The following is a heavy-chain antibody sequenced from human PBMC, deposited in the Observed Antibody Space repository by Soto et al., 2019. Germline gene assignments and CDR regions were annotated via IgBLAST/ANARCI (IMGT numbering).Heavy chain of an antibody. CDR2: VNPILSLS. V-gene: IGHV1-69*02. Sequence: QVQVVQSGAEVKRAGSSVKVSCKASGDTFSFYPINWVRQAPGLGLEWMGRVNPILSLSNYAQRFQGRVTMTADKSTSTAYMVISSLRSVDTAIYYCATSYGSGYRAFDYWGQGAQVIVSS. D-gene: IGHD3-10*01. CDR1: GDTFSFYP. J-gene: IGHJ4*02. CDR3: ATSYGSGYRAFDY.